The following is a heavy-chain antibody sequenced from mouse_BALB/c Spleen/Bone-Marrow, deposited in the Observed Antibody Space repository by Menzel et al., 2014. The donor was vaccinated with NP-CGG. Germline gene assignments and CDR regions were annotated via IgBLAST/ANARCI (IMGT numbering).Heavy chain of an antibody. V-gene: IGHV2-9*02. CDR2: KWAGGTT. D-gene: IGHD4-1*01. J-gene: IGHJ2*01. Sequence: VQLQESGPGLVAPSQSLSITCTVSGFSLTSYGVHWVRQPPGKGLEWLGVKWAGGTTSYNSALMSRLSISRDNSKSXVFLKMNSLQTDDTAIYYCARTGTKDYFDYWGQGTTLTVSS. CDR3: ARTGTKDYFDY. CDR1: GFSLTSYG.